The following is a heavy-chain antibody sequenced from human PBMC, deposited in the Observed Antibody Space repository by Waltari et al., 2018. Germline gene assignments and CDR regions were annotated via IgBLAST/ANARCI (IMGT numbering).Heavy chain of an antibody. V-gene: IGHV1-69*05. Sequence: QVHLVQSGAEVKKPGSSVKVSCRASGGPLSDYAITWVRQAPGQGLEWMGGRIPSFSEANYAQKFQGRVTITTDASTNTAYLELTSLRSEDTAVYFCARGVGDKNFFHYWGQGTLVTVSS. CDR2: RIPSFSEA. J-gene: IGHJ4*02. CDR1: GGPLSDYA. CDR3: ARGVGDKNFFHY. D-gene: IGHD3-10*01.